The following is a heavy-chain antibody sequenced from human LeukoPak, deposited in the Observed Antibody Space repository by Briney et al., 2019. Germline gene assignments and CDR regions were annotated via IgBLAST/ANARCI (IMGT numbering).Heavy chain of an antibody. CDR3: ARAEMRRYLISNPATAFDY. CDR1: GFTFSDYY. D-gene: IGHD4-11*01. Sequence: PGGSLRLSCAASGFTFSDYYMSWIRQAPGKGLEWVSYISSSGSTIYYADSVKGRFTISRDNAKNSLYLQMNSLRAEDTAVYYCARAEMRRYLISNPATAFDYWGQGTLVTVSS. V-gene: IGHV3-11*04. CDR2: ISSSGSTI. J-gene: IGHJ4*02.